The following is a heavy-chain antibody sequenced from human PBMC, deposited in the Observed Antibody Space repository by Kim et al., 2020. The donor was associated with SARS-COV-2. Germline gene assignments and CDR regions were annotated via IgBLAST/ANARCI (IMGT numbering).Heavy chain of an antibody. CDR1: GFTFDTYA. J-gene: IGHJ6*01. V-gene: IGHV3-23*01. CDR2: ISGGAVNK. CDR3: AKMVIMDGYNYFYYYAM. Sequence: GGSLRLSCVASGFTFDTYAMSWVRQAPGKGLEWVSVISGGAVNKFYADSVRGRFTISRDNSKNTLYLQMKSLRDDATALYYCAKMVIMDGYNYFYYYAM. D-gene: IGHD2-21*01.